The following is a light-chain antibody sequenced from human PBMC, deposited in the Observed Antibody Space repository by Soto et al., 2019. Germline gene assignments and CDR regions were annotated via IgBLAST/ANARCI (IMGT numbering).Light chain of an antibody. CDR3: QQYGSSPPIYT. Sequence: EIVLTQSPGTLSLSPGERATLSCRASQSVTNNFLAWYQQKPGQAPRLLIYGASSRATGIPERFSGSGSGTDCTLTISRLEPEDFAVYFCQQYGSSPPIYTFGQGTKLEI. CDR2: GAS. CDR1: QSVTNNF. V-gene: IGKV3-20*01. J-gene: IGKJ2*01.